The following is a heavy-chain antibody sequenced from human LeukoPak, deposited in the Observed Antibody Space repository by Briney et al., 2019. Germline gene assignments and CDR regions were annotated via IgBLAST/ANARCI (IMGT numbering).Heavy chain of an antibody. D-gene: IGHD1-26*01. J-gene: IGHJ5*02. V-gene: IGHV3-23*01. CDR1: GFTFSSYA. CDR2: ISGSGGST. Sequence: GGSLRLSCAASGFTFSSYAMSWVREAPGKGLELVSAISGSGGSTYYADSVKGRFTISRDNSKNTLYLQMNSLRAEDTAVYYCAKDSLIVGATTLWFDPWGQGTLVTVSS. CDR3: AKDSLIVGATTLWFDP.